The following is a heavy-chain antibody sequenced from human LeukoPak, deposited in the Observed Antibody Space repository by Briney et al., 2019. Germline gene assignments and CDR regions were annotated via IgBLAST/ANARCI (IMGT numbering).Heavy chain of an antibody. Sequence: PGGTLRLFCAASGFTFSSYSMNWVRQAPGKGLEWVSSISSSSSYIYYADSVKGRFTISRDNPKNSLYLQMNSLRAEDTAVYYCAPTGFGELFPWGQGTLVTVSS. CDR1: GFTFSSYS. CDR3: APTGFGELFP. D-gene: IGHD3-10*01. V-gene: IGHV3-21*01. CDR2: ISSSSSYI. J-gene: IGHJ5*02.